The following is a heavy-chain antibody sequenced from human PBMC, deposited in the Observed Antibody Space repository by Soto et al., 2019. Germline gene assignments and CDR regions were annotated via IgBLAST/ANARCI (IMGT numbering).Heavy chain of an antibody. V-gene: IGHV1-2*02. Sequence: QVQLVQSGAEVKKPGASVKVSCKTSGYTFTDYYMHWVRQAPGQGLEWMGWINPNSGATTYAQKFQGSVAMTRDTSETTDYMELSSLRTGHTAVYDCTRATAVAAGSRDFRPNEFWGQGTLVTVSS. J-gene: IGHJ4*02. D-gene: IGHD6-19*01. CDR2: INPNSGAT. CDR3: TRATAVAAGSRDFRPNEF. CDR1: GYTFTDYY.